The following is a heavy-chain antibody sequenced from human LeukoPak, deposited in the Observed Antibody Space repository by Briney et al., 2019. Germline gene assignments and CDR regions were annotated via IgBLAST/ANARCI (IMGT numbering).Heavy chain of an antibody. V-gene: IGHV3-74*01. D-gene: IGHD5-24*01. Sequence: PGGSLRLSCAASGFTFSSYWMHWVRQAPGKGLVWVSRINNDGSSTNYADSVKGLFTISRDNAKNTLYLQMNSLRAEDTGVFYCASERWLQYWGQGTLVTVSS. CDR3: ASERWLQY. CDR1: GFTFSSYW. J-gene: IGHJ4*02. CDR2: INNDGSST.